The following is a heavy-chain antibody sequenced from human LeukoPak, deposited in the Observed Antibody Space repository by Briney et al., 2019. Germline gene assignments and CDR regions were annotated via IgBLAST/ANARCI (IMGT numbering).Heavy chain of an antibody. CDR1: GVSISSYY. D-gene: IGHD6-19*01. V-gene: IGHV4-59*01. J-gene: IGHJ4*02. CDR2: IYYSGST. Sequence: PSETLSLTCTVSGVSISSYYWSWIRQPPGKGLEWIGYIYYSGSTNYNPSRKSRVTISVDTSKNQFSLKLSSVTAGDTAVYYCARSQSSGWGFDYWGQGTLVTVSS. CDR3: ARSQSSGWGFDY.